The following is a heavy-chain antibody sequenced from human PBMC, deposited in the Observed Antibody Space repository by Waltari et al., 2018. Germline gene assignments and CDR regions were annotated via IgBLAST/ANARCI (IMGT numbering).Heavy chain of an antibody. Sequence: QVQLQESGPGLVKPSETLSLTCTVSGGSISSYYWSWIRQPPGKGLEWIGYIYYSGSTNYNPSLKSRVTISVDTSKNQFSLKLSSVTAADTAVYYCARIGYYYDSSGEDVFDYWGQGTLVTVSS. CDR3: ARIGYYYDSSGEDVFDY. D-gene: IGHD3-22*01. J-gene: IGHJ4*02. V-gene: IGHV4-59*01. CDR2: IYYSGST. CDR1: GGSISSYY.